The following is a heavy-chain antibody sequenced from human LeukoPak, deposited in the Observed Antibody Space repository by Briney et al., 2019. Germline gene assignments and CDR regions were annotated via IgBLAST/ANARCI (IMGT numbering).Heavy chain of an antibody. Sequence: GGSLRLSCAASGFLFRSYGMHWVRQATGKGLEWAAVIWIDGSNKYYGDSVKGRFTISRDNSKNTLFLQTNSLRAEDTAVYYCARGFNQNTVLDYWGQGTLVTVSS. CDR2: IWIDGSNK. J-gene: IGHJ4*02. CDR1: GFLFRSYG. CDR3: ARGFNQNTVLDY. V-gene: IGHV3-33*01. D-gene: IGHD1-14*01.